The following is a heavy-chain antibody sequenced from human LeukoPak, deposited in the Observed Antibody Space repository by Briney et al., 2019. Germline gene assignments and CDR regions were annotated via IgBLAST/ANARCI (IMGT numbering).Heavy chain of an antibody. J-gene: IGHJ4*02. D-gene: IGHD1-20*01. CDR1: GYTFTSYA. CDR2: INTNTGNP. V-gene: IGHV7-4-1*02. CDR3: ARVSGSYNWNRNDY. Sequence: ASVKVSCKASGYTFTSYAMNWVRQAPGQGLEWMGWINTNTGNPTYAQGFTGRFVFSLDTSVSTAYLQISSPKAEDTAVYYCARVSGSYNWNRNDYWGQGTLVTVSS.